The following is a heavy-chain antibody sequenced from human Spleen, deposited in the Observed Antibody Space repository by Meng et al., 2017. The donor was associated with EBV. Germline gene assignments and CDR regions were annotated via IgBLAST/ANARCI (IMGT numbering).Heavy chain of an antibody. J-gene: IGHJ4*02. Sequence: QFQLVQSGGEVKRPGASVKVSCRTSGYTFTTHAIHWVRQAPGQRLEWMGWINAANGNTKYSQQFQARLTITGDTSASTAYMELSGLSSEDTAVYYCARYFCSTISCHLDYWGQGTLVTVSS. CDR1: GYTFTTHA. CDR2: INAANGNT. CDR3: ARYFCSTISCHLDY. V-gene: IGHV1-3*01. D-gene: IGHD2-2*01.